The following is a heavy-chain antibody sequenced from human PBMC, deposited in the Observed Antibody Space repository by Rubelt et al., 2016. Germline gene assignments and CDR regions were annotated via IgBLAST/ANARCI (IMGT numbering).Heavy chain of an antibody. D-gene: IGHD3-16*01. CDR2: IYYSGST. CDR1: GGSISSSSYY. Sequence: QLQLQESGPGLVKPSETLSLTCTVSGGSISSSSYYWGWIRQPPGKGLEWIGSIYYSGSTYYNPSLKRRVTVSGDTSKNQFSLKLSSVTAADTAVDYCARLGYYYYYYGMDVWGQGTTVTVSS. CDR3: ARLGYYYYYYGMDV. V-gene: IGHV4-39*07. J-gene: IGHJ6*02.